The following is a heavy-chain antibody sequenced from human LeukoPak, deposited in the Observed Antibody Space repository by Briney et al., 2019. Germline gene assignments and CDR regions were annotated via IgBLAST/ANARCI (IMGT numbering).Heavy chain of an antibody. CDR3: VRLGELSLAFDY. D-gene: IGHD3-16*02. Sequence: APVKVSCKASGYTFTGYYMHWVRQAPGQGLEWMGWINPNSGGTNYAQKFQGRVTMTRDTSISTAYMELSRLRSDDTAVYYCVRLGELSLAFDYWGQGTLVTVSS. V-gene: IGHV1-2*02. CDR1: GYTFTGYY. J-gene: IGHJ4*02. CDR2: INPNSGGT.